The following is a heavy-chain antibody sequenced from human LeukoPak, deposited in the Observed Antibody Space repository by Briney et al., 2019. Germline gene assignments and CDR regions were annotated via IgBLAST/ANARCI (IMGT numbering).Heavy chain of an antibody. CDR3: ARDGIVIRFGGQDV. V-gene: IGHV3-7*01. J-gene: IGHJ6*02. D-gene: IGHD3-16*01. Sequence: GGSLRLSCAASGFTFSDCWMSWVRQAPGKGLEWVANMNQDGSEINYVHSMKGRFTISRDNARNSLYLQMNSPRAEDTAMYYCARDGIVIRFGGQDVWGQGTTVTVS. CDR1: GFTFSDCW. CDR2: MNQDGSEI.